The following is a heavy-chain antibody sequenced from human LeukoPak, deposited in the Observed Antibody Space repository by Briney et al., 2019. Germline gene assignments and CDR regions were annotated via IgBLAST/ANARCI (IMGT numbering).Heavy chain of an antibody. CDR2: INWIGDTT. Sequence: PGVSLRLSCAASGFTFDDYGMTWVRQVPGKGLEWIAEINWIGDTTRYGDSVKGRFTISRDNAKNSLDLQINSLRVDDTAFYYCATNPPGRTYLQDWGQGTLVTVSS. J-gene: IGHJ1*01. CDR1: GFTFDDYG. V-gene: IGHV3-20*04. CDR3: ATNPPGRTYLQD. D-gene: IGHD1-1*01.